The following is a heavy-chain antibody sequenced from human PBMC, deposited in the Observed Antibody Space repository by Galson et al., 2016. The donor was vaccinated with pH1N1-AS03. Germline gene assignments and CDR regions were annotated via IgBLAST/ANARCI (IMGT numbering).Heavy chain of an antibody. D-gene: IGHD1-1*01. CDR2: ISYDGRKR. CDR3: ARDDFAGNYSLDY. CDR1: GITVSGNY. J-gene: IGHJ4*02. V-gene: IGHV3-30*04. Sequence: SLRLSCAASGITVSGNYMSWVRQPPGKGLEWVAVISYDGRKRYYPDSVKGRFTISRDNSKNTLYLQMDSLRAEDTAVYYCARDDFAGNYSLDYWGRGTLITVSS.